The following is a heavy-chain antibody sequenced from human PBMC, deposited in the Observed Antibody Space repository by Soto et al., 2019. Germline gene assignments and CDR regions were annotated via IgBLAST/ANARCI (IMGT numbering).Heavy chain of an antibody. CDR1: GFPFSNAW. J-gene: IGHJ1*01. D-gene: IGHD4-17*01. V-gene: IGHV3-15*01. CDR2: TKTKTDGGTT. Sequence: EVQLVESGGGLVKPGGSLRLSCAASGFPFSNAWMSWVRQAPGKGLEWVGRTKTKTDGGTTDYAAPVQGRFTISRDDSKNKLYLQMNRLNTEDTAVYYCTTDKTCGDSVYFQHWGQGTLVTGSS. CDR3: TTDKTCGDSVYFQH.